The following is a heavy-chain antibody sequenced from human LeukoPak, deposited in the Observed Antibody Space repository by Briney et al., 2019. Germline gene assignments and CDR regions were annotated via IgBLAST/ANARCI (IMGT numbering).Heavy chain of an antibody. V-gene: IGHV3-30*02. CDR3: AKHEGAEAGTFWFDP. J-gene: IGHJ5*02. CDR1: GFIFSSYG. CDR2: IQYDGSNK. D-gene: IGHD6-19*01. Sequence: PGGSLRLSCAASGFIFSSYGMHWVRQVPGKGLEWVTFIQYDGSNKYYADSVKGRFSISRDNSKNTMYLQMNSLRAEDTAVYYCAKHEGAEAGTFWFDPWGQGTLVTVSS.